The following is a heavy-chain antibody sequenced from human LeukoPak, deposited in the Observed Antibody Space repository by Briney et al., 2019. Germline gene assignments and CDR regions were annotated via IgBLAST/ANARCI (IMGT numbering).Heavy chain of an antibody. CDR3: VREGPPQGRPWSGWYPFDF. J-gene: IGHJ4*02. Sequence: GGSLRLSCAASGFTVSSNYMSWVRQAPGKGLEWVANIRGDGSERFYVGYLKGRFTISRDNAKNSLYLQMNSLRVDDTAVYYCVREGPPQGRPWSGWYPFDFWGQGILVTVSS. CDR1: GFTVSSNY. V-gene: IGHV3-7*01. CDR2: IRGDGSER. D-gene: IGHD3-3*01.